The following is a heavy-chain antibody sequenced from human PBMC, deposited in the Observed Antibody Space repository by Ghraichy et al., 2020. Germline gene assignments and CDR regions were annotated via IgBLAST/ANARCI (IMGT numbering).Heavy chain of an antibody. CDR3: ARGLPKVVVHFDF. D-gene: IGHD2-21*01. V-gene: IGHV4-31*03. J-gene: IGHJ4*02. CDR1: GGSISSGDYY. CDR2: FYQSGAA. Sequence: SETLSLTCSVSGGSISSGDYYWSWIRQHPGKGLEWIGYFYQSGAAYYNPSLKSRVSLSMDPSKNQFSLKVNAVTAADTAVYYCARGLPKVVVHFDFWGQGAQVTVSP.